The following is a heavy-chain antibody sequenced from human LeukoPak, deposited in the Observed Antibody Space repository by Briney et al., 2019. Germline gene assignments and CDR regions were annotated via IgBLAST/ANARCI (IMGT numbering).Heavy chain of an antibody. Sequence: KPSETLSLTCAFSGVSFSGSYWNWIRQPPGKGLEWIGEVDHSGNTNYNPSLKSRVTTSADTSMNQFSLKLSSVTAADTAVYYCARAGTYYDFWSGYYPYYYYGMDVWGQGTTVTVSS. CDR3: ARAGTYYDFWSGYYPYYYYGMDV. D-gene: IGHD3-3*01. V-gene: IGHV4-34*01. CDR2: VDHSGNT. CDR1: GVSFSGSY. J-gene: IGHJ6*02.